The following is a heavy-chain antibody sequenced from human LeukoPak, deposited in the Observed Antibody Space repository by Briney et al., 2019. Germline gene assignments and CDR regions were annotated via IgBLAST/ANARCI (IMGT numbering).Heavy chain of an antibody. CDR1: GGSISSYY. CDR3: ARAWRYYGSSGYYYAYYFDY. J-gene: IGHJ4*02. Sequence: PSETLSLTCTVSGGSISSYYWSWIRQPPGKGLEWIGYIYYSGSTNYNPSLKSRVTISVDTSKNQFSLKLSSVTAADTAVYYCARAWRYYGSSGYYYAYYFDYWGQGTLVTVSS. D-gene: IGHD3-22*01. V-gene: IGHV4-59*01. CDR2: IYYSGST.